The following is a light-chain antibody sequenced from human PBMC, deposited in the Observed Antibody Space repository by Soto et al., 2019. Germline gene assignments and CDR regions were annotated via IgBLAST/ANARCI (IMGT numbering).Light chain of an antibody. V-gene: IGKV2-28*01. CDR1: QSLRSNGISY. Sequence: LMVTQSPRSLSVTPGEPASMSCRASQSLRSNGISYLHWYLQKPGQSPQLLIYLGSTRESGVPDRFSGSGAGTEYTLKISRVEAEDVGVYDCMQALQKTSIFGQGTKVDIK. CDR2: LGS. J-gene: IGKJ1*01. CDR3: MQALQKTSI.